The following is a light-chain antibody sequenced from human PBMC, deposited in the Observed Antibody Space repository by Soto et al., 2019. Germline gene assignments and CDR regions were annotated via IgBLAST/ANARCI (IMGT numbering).Light chain of an antibody. CDR3: QQYNSYSPT. J-gene: IGKJ1*01. CDR2: DAS. V-gene: IGKV1-13*02. CDR1: QGISGY. Sequence: AIRLTQSPSSLSASVGDRVTITCRASQGISGYLAWYQQKPGKAPKLLIYDASSLEGGVPSRFSGSGSGTEFTLTISSLQPDDFATYYCQQYNSYSPTFGQGTKVDIK.